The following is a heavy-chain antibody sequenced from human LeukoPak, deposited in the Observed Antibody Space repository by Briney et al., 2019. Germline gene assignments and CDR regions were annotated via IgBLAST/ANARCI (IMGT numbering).Heavy chain of an antibody. CDR3: TTEAVLLWFGEYLFDY. D-gene: IGHD3-10*01. CDR2: IKSKTDGGTT. V-gene: IGHV3-15*01. J-gene: IGHJ4*02. CDR1: GFTFSNAW. Sequence: PGGSLRLSCAASGFTFSNAWMSWVRPAPGKGLEWVGRIKSKTDGGTTDYAAPVKGRFTISRDDSKNTLYLQMNSLKTEDTAVYYCTTEAVLLWFGEYLFDYWGQGTLVTVSS.